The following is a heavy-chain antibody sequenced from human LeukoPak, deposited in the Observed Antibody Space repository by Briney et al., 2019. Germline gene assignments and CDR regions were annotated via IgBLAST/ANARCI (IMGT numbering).Heavy chain of an antibody. Sequence: GGSLRLSCAASGFTFSSYAMSWVRQAPGKGLEWVSGISGSGDRRHYADSVKGRFTISRDNSNKTLYLQMNSLRAEDTALHYCAKDQDQWLVQYFDFWGQGTLVTVSS. CDR2: ISGSGDRR. J-gene: IGHJ4*02. D-gene: IGHD6-19*01. CDR3: AKDQDQWLVQYFDF. CDR1: GFTFSSYA. V-gene: IGHV3-23*01.